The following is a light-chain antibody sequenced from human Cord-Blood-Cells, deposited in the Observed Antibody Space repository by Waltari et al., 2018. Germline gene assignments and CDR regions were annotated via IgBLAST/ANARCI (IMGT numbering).Light chain of an antibody. J-gene: IGKJ2*01. Sequence: EIVLTQSPGTLPSSPGERATLSCRASQSVSSSYLAWYQQKPGQAPRLLIYGASSRATGIPDRFSGSGSGTDFTLTISRLEPEDFAVYYCQQYGSSPPYTFGQGTKLEIK. CDR3: QQYGSSPPYT. V-gene: IGKV3-20*01. CDR1: QSVSSSY. CDR2: GAS.